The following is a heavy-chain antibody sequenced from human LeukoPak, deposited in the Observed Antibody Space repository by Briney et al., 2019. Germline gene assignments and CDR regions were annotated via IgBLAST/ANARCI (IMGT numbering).Heavy chain of an antibody. V-gene: IGHV4-59*08. CDR2: IYYSGST. CDR3: ARAADYYDSSGYIFDY. Sequence: SETLSLTCTVSGGSISSYYWSWIRQPPGKGLEWIGYIYYSGSTNYNPSLKSRVTISVDTSKNQFSLKLSSVTAADTAVYYCARAADYYDSSGYIFDYWGQGTLVTVSS. CDR1: GGSISSYY. J-gene: IGHJ4*02. D-gene: IGHD3-22*01.